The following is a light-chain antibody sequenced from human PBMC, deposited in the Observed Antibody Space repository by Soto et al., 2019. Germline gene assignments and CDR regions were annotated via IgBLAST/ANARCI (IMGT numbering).Light chain of an antibody. Sequence: DVVMTQSPLSLSVTLGQPAAISCRSSQSLVYSDGDTYLSWFHQRPGQSPRLLIYKGSKWDSGVPDRFSGSGSGTDFTLEISRVEAEDAGVYYCLHTIQWPWTFGQGTKVEIK. CDR1: QSLVYSDGDTY. V-gene: IGKV2D-30*01. CDR3: LHTIQWPWT. CDR2: KGS. J-gene: IGKJ1*01.